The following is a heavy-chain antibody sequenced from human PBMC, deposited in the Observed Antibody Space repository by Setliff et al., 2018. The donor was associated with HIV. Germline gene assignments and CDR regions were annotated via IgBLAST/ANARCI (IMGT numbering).Heavy chain of an antibody. Sequence: PSETLSLTCTVYGGSFSGYYWSWIRQPPGKGLEWIGYIYYSGGTTYNPSLKSRVTISVDTSKNQFSLMLGSMTAADTAVYYCARERLSRLGFDYWGQGTLVTVSS. CDR3: ARERLSRLGFDY. CDR2: IYYSGGT. D-gene: IGHD1-1*01. V-gene: IGHV4-59*12. J-gene: IGHJ4*02. CDR1: GGSFSGYY.